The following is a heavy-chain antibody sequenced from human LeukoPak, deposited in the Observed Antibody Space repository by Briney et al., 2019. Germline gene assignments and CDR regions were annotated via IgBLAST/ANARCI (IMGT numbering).Heavy chain of an antibody. J-gene: IGHJ4*02. CDR1: GYTFTSYG. Sequence: ASVKVSCKASGYTFTSYGISWVRQAPGQGLEWMGWISAYNGNTNYAQKLQGRVTMTTDTSTSTAYMELRSLRSDDTAVYYCARDYGSRSYYQGDVPFDYWGQGTLVTVSS. D-gene: IGHD3-10*01. CDR3: ARDYGSRSYYQGDVPFDY. V-gene: IGHV1-18*01. CDR2: ISAYNGNT.